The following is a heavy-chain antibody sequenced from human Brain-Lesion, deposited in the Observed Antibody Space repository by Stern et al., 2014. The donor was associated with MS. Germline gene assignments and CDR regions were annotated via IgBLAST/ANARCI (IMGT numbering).Heavy chain of an antibody. V-gene: IGHV3-7*01. CDR2: IKEDGTEK. CDR3: ARVYNTIYGIVTQRGSGMDV. Sequence: EVQLEESGGGLVQPGGSLTISCTAAGFTFGNYWITWVRQAPGQGLEWGANIKEDGTEKNYVDSVKGRFTISRDNARNSLYLQMNSLRVEDTALYYCARVYNTIYGIVTQRGSGMDVWGQGTTVIVSS. CDR1: GFTFGNYW. J-gene: IGHJ6*02. D-gene: IGHD3-3*01.